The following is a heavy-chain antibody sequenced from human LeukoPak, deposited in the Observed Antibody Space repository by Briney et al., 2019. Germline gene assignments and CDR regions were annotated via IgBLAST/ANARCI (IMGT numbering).Heavy chain of an antibody. D-gene: IGHD3-10*01. CDR1: GFTFSSYS. J-gene: IGHJ4*02. Sequence: GGSLRLSCAASGFTFSSYSMNWVRQAPGKGLEWVSSISSSSYIYYADSVKGRFTISRDNSKNTLYLQMNSLRAEDTAVYYCANSITMVRGETDYWGQGTLVTVSS. CDR3: ANSITMVRGETDY. V-gene: IGHV3-21*01. CDR2: ISSSSYI.